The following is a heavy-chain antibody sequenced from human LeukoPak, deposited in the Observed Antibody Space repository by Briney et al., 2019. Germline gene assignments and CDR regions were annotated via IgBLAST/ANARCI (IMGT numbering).Heavy chain of an antibody. D-gene: IGHD6-19*01. V-gene: IGHV4-34*01. Sequence: PSETLSLTCAVYGGSFSGYYWSWIRQPPGKGLEWIGEINHSGSTNYNPSLKSRVTISVDTSKNQFSLKLSSVTAADTAMYYCANGQQWLAFDSWGQGTLVTVSP. CDR1: GGSFSGYY. CDR3: ANGQQWLAFDS. J-gene: IGHJ4*02. CDR2: INHSGST.